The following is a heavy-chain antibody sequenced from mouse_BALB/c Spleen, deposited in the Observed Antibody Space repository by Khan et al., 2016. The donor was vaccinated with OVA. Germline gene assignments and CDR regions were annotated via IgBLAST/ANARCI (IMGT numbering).Heavy chain of an antibody. CDR3: TRPPHFSYVLVY. Sequence: QIQLVQSGPELKKPGETVKISCKASGYTFTNYGMNWVKQAPGKALKWMGWISTYTGEPTYADDFKGRFAFSLETSASTAYLQINNLKNADTATXSCTRPPHFSYVLVYWGQGTSVTGSS. CDR1: GYTFTNYG. J-gene: IGHJ4*01. V-gene: IGHV9-3-1*01. CDR2: ISTYTGEP.